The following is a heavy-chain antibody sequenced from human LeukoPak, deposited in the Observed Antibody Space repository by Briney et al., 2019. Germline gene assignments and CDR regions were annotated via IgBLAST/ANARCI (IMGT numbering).Heavy chain of an antibody. V-gene: IGHV3-21*04. J-gene: IGHJ1*01. Sequence: GGSLRLSCAASGFTFSSYSMNWVRQAPGKGLDWVSSISSSSSYIYYADSVKGRFTISRDNAKTSLYLQMNRLRAEDTAVYYCARDSNGGYSYAVWGQGTLVTVSS. CDR1: GFTFSSYS. D-gene: IGHD5-18*01. CDR2: ISSSSSYI. CDR3: ARDSNGGYSYAV.